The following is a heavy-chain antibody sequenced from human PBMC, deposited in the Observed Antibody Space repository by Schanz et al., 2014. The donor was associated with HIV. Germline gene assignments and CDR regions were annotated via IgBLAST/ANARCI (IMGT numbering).Heavy chain of an antibody. CDR2: LYVCACRI. J-gene: IGHJ6*02. Sequence: QMQLVESGGAVFIPFFSLILSFSSSLFSFLSSSLPFFLPSPFPLLSFLSPLYVCACRIVHYVDSVKGRFTISRDNGKRSLYLQMNSLRVEDTGRYYCARDGGIPVYRFVKWITYYHGLDVWGHGTTVIVS. D-gene: IGHD3-3*01. V-gene: IGHV3-11*01. CDR1: LFSFLSSS. CDR3: ARDGGIPVYRFVKWITYYHGLDV.